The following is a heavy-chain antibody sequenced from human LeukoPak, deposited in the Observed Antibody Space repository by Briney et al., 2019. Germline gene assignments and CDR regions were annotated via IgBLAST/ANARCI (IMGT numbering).Heavy chain of an antibody. Sequence: GASVKVSCKASGGTFSSYAISWVRQAPGQGLEWMGGIIPIFGTANYAQKFQGRVTITADESTSTAYMELSSLRSEDTAVYYCARDRGDYYGSGSSRYFDYWGQGTLVTVSS. D-gene: IGHD3-10*01. CDR3: ARDRGDYYGSGSSRYFDY. J-gene: IGHJ4*02. V-gene: IGHV1-69*13. CDR2: IIPIFGTA. CDR1: GGTFSSYA.